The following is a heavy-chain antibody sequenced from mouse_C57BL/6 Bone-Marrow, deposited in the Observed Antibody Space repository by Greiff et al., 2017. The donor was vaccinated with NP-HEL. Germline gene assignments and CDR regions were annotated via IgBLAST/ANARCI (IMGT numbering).Heavy chain of an antibody. V-gene: IGHV5-15*01. Sequence: EVKVVESGGGLVQPGGSLKLSCAASGFTFSDYGMAWVRQAPRKGPEWVAFISNLAYSIYYADTVTGRFTISRENAKNTLYLEMSSLRSEDTAMYYCARPGYYYGSSPWFAYWGQGTLVTVSA. J-gene: IGHJ3*01. CDR3: ARPGYYYGSSPWFAY. D-gene: IGHD1-1*01. CDR2: ISNLAYSI. CDR1: GFTFSDYG.